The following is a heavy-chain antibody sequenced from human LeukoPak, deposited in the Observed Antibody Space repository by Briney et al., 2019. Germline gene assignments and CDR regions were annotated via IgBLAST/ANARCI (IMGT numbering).Heavy chain of an antibody. CDR2: IYYSGST. D-gene: IGHD6-13*01. Sequence: SETLSLTCTVSGGSISSGDYYWSWIRQPPGKGLEWIGYIYYSGSTYYNPSLRSRVTISVDTSKNQFALKLTSVTAVDTAVYYCASSIAAAGDVPFDYWGQGTLVIVSS. CDR1: GGSISSGDYY. J-gene: IGHJ4*02. V-gene: IGHV4-30-4*01. CDR3: ASSIAAAGDVPFDY.